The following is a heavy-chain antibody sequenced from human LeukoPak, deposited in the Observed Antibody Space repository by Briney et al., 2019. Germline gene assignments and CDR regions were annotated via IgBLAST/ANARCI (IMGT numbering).Heavy chain of an antibody. D-gene: IGHD4-17*01. CDR2: ISSRGSSM. J-gene: IGHJ2*01. Sequence: GGSLRLSCAASGFTLSGYEMNWVRQAPGKGLEWVSSISSRGSSMYYVDSVKGRFTISRDNAKNSLYLQMNSLRAEDTATYYCARSFGDTYYWYFGLWGRGTLLTVPS. CDR3: ARSFGDTYYWYFGL. CDR1: GFTLSGYE. V-gene: IGHV3-48*03.